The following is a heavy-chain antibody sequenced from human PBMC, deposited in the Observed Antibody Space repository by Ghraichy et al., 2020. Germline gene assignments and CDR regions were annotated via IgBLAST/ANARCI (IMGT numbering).Heavy chain of an antibody. V-gene: IGHV4-34*01. CDR2: INHSGST. CDR3: ARGRGGIAVANYGMDV. J-gene: IGHJ6*02. Sequence: SQTHSLTCAVYGGSFSGYYWSWIRQPPGKGLEWIGEINHSGSTNYNPSLKSRVTISVDTSKNQFSLKLSSVTAADTAVYYCARGRGGIAVANYGMDVWGQGTTVTVSS. D-gene: IGHD6-19*01. CDR1: GGSFSGYY.